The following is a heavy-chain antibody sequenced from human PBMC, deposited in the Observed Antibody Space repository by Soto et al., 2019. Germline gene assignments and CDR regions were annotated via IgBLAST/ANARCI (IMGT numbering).Heavy chain of an antibody. J-gene: IGHJ5*02. CDR2: IYNSGST. Sequence: SETLSLTCSVSGGSISSTGYYWVWIRLPPGKGLEWIGSIYNSGSTYYNPSLKGRVTISVDTSKNLFSLRLSSVTAADTAVYYCARGRTTMTVSFSSRGGNWFDPWGQGTLVTVSS. V-gene: IGHV4-39*01. CDR1: GGSISSTGYY. D-gene: IGHD3-22*01. CDR3: ARGRTTMTVSFSSRGGNWFDP.